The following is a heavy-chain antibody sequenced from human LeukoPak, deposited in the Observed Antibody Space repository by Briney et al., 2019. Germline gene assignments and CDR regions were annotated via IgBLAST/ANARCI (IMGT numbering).Heavy chain of an antibody. D-gene: IGHD6-6*01. V-gene: IGHV4-39*01. Sequence: SETLSLTCTVSGGSISSSSYYWGWIRQPPGKGLEWIGSIYYSGSTYYNPSLKSRVTISVDTSKNQFSLKLSSVTAADTAVYYCARQGGSSSPYYYYYMDVWGKGTTVTVSS. CDR2: IYYSGST. CDR3: ARQGGSSSPYYYYYMDV. CDR1: GGSISSSSYY. J-gene: IGHJ6*03.